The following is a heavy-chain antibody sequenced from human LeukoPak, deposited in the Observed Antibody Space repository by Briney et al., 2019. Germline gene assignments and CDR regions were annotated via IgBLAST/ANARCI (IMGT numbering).Heavy chain of an antibody. D-gene: IGHD6-19*01. CDR3: ATGRYSSGWYFDY. V-gene: IGHV1-24*01. CDR2: FDPEDGET. CDR1: GYTLTELS. J-gene: IGHJ4*02. Sequence: EASVKVSCKVSGYTLTELSVHWVRQAPGKGLEWMGGFDPEDGETIYAQKFQGRVTMTEDTSTDTAYMELSSLRSEDTAVYYCATGRYSSGWYFDYWGQGTLVTVSS.